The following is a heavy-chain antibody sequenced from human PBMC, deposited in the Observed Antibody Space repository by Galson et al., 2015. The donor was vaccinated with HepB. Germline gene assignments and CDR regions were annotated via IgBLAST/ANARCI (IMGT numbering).Heavy chain of an antibody. CDR3: VRGGYSGSLYSFDY. D-gene: IGHD1-26*01. Sequence: SVKVSCKATGYPFTTSALHWVRQAPGQRLEWMGWIYTGSGNTKYPQKFQGRVTITRGTSASMIYMELYSLRFEDTAVYYCVRGGYSGSLYSFDYWGLGTLVIVSS. J-gene: IGHJ4*02. V-gene: IGHV1-3*04. CDR1: GYPFTTSA. CDR2: IYTGSGNT.